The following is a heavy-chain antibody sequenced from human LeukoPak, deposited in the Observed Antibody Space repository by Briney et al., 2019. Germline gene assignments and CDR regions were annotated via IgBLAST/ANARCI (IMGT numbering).Heavy chain of an antibody. CDR2: IKQDGSEK. CDR1: GFTFSSYW. V-gene: IGHV3-7*01. Sequence: GGSLRLSCAASGFTFSSYWMSWVRQAPGKGLEWVANIKQDGSEKYYVDSVKGRFTISRDNAKNSLYLQMNSLRAEDTTVYYCARDRGAAAGLFDYWGQGTLVTVSS. D-gene: IGHD6-13*01. CDR3: ARDRGAAAGLFDY. J-gene: IGHJ4*02.